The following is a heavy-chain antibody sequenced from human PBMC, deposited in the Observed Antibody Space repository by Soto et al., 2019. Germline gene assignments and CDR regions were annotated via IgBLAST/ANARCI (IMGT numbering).Heavy chain of an antibody. J-gene: IGHJ3*02. Sequence: LSLTFTVSGGSISSYYWSWMRQPAGKGLEWIGYIYYSGSTNYNPSLKSRVTISVDTSKNQFSLKLSSVTAADTAVYYCARDLLQESDPFDIWAQGTMVTVSS. CDR3: ARDLLQESDPFDI. CDR2: IYYSGST. D-gene: IGHD3-10*01. CDR1: GGSISSYY. V-gene: IGHV4-59*01.